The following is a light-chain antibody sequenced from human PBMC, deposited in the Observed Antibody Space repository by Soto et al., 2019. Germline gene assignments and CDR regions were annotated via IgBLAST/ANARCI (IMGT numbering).Light chain of an antibody. Sequence: IALTQSPGTLPLSPGERATLSCRASQSVSGRQLAWYQQKPGQAPRLLIYGASYRAPGISDRVSGIGFGTDFTLTISRLEPEDFAVYYCQQYAASPTFGQGTKLEIK. CDR1: QSVSGRQ. CDR3: QQYAASPT. V-gene: IGKV3-20*01. J-gene: IGKJ2*01. CDR2: GAS.